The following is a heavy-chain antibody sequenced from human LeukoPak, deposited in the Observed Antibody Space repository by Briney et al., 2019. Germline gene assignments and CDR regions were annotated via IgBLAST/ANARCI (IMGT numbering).Heavy chain of an antibody. CDR3: AKALVLLWFGAAFDI. CDR2: ISGSGGST. V-gene: IGHV3-23*01. Sequence: PGGSLRLSCAASGFTFSSYATSWVRQAPGKGLEWVSAISGSGGSTYYADSVKGRFTISRDNSKNTLYLQMNSLRAEDTAVYYCAKALVLLWFGAAFDIWGQGTMVTVSS. CDR1: GFTFSSYA. D-gene: IGHD3-10*01. J-gene: IGHJ3*02.